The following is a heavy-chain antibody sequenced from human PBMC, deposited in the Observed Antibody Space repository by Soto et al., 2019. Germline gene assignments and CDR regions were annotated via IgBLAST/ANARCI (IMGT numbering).Heavy chain of an antibody. J-gene: IGHJ4*02. D-gene: IGHD3-22*01. Sequence: ESGGGVVQPGRSLRLSCAASGFTFSTNAMHWVRQAPGRGLECVAFTSYDGINKYYADSVKGRFTISRDSSNNTLYLQMDSLRPDDTAVYYCARLLRKDYYDASGYHYLDYWGQGTRVTVSS. CDR3: ARLLRKDYYDASGYHYLDY. CDR2: TSYDGINK. V-gene: IGHV3-30-3*01. CDR1: GFTFSTNA.